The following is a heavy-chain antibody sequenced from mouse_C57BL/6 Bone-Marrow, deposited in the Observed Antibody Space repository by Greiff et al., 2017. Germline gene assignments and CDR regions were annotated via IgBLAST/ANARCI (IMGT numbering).Heavy chain of an antibody. CDR1: GYTFTSYW. D-gene: IGHD2-5*01. J-gene: IGHJ1*03. CDR3: ARIYYSNDCGYFDV. V-gene: IGHV1-69*01. Sequence: QVQLQQPGAELVMPGASVKLSCKASGYTFTSYWMHWVKQRPGQGLEWIGEIDPSDSYTNYNQKFKGKSTLTVDKSSSTAYMQLSSLTSEDSAVYYCARIYYSNDCGYFDVWGTGTTVTVSS. CDR2: IDPSDSYT.